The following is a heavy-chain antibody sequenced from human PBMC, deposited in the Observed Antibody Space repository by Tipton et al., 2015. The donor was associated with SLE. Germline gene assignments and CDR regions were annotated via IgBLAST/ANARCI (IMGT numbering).Heavy chain of an antibody. CDR3: ARVESLPGTVYYFYYMDV. CDR2: TSKSGST. Sequence: TLSLTCTVSGGSISSDDYYWTWIRQHPGKGLEWIGYTSKSGSTYYTPSLKSRVTISVDTSKNQFSLKLTSVTAADTAVYYCARVESLPGTVYYFYYMDVWGKGTTVTVSS. CDR1: GGSISSDDYY. V-gene: IGHV4-31*03. J-gene: IGHJ6*03. D-gene: IGHD5-24*01.